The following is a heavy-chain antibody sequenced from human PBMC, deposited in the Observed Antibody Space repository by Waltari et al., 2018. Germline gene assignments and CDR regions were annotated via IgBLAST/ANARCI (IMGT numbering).Heavy chain of an antibody. J-gene: IGHJ5*02. Sequence: QVQLQQWGAGLLKPSETLSLTCAVYGGSFSGYYWSWIRQPPGKGLEWIGEINHSGSTNYTPSLKSRVTISVDTSKNQCSLKLSAVTAADTAVYYCARSGYYYGSVNWFDPWGQGTLVTVSS. CDR2: INHSGST. CDR3: ARSGYYYGSVNWFDP. CDR1: GGSFSGYY. D-gene: IGHD3-22*01. V-gene: IGHV4-34*01.